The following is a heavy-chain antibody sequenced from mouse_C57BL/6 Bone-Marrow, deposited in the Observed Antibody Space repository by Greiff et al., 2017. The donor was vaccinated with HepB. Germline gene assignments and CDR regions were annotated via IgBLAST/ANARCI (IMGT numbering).Heavy chain of an antibody. D-gene: IGHD2-1*01. CDR3: ARGLLLAY. Sequence: EVKLVESEGGLVQPGSSMKLSCTASGFTFSDYYMAWVRQVPEKGLEWVANINYDGSSTYYLDSLKSRFIISRDNAKNILDLQMSSLKSEDTATYYCARGLLLAYWGQGTTLTVSS. CDR1: GFTFSDYY. J-gene: IGHJ2*01. CDR2: INYDGSST. V-gene: IGHV5-16*01.